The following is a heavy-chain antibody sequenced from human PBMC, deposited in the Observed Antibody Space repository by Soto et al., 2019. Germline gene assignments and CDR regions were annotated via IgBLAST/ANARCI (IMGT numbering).Heavy chain of an antibody. D-gene: IGHD3-10*01. CDR2: IFYSGST. CDR3: ARRYGWLYFDY. J-gene: IGHJ4*02. CDR1: GDSISSSNYF. Sequence: QLQLQESGPGLVKPWETLSLTCTVSGDSISSSNYFWGWIRQPPGKGLEWIGTIFYSGSTYYNPSLTTPVTIPVYTSKNQFSPKLASVTAADTALYYCARRYGWLYFDYWGQGSLVTVSS. V-gene: IGHV4-39*01.